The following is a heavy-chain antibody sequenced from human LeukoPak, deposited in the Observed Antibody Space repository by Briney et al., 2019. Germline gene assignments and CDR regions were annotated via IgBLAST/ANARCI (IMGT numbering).Heavy chain of an antibody. J-gene: IGHJ6*03. CDR2: ISAYNGNT. CDR3: ARAVTWGNYYYYYYMDV. Sequence: ASVKVSCKASGYTFTSYGISWVRQAPGQGLEWMGWISAYNGNTNYAQKFQGRVTMTRDTSISTAYMELSRLRSDDTAVYYCARAVTWGNYYYYYYMDVWGKGTTVTISS. D-gene: IGHD4-17*01. V-gene: IGHV1-18*01. CDR1: GYTFTSYG.